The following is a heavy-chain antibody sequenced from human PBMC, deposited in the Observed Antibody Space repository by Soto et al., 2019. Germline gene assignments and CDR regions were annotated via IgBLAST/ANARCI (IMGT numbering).Heavy chain of an antibody. CDR1: GGSISSYY. D-gene: IGHD1-26*01. CDR3: AREVGATDFDY. CDR2: IYYSGST. J-gene: IGHJ4*02. V-gene: IGHV4-59*12. Sequence: SETLSLTCTVSGGSISSYYWSWIRQPPGKGLEWIGYIYYSGSTNYNPSLRSRVTISVDKSKNQFSLKLSSVTAADTAVYYCAREVGATDFDYWGQGTLVTVSS.